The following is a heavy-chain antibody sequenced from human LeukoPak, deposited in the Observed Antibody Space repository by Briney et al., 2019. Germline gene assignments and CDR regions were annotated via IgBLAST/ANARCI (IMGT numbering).Heavy chain of an antibody. J-gene: IGHJ4*02. CDR3: AKGGSAWDNPFDY. Sequence: ASVKVSCKASGYTFTVYYIRWVRQAPGQGLEWMGWINPNSGGTNYAQNFQGRVTMTRDTSIGTAYMELSRLRVDDTAVYYCAKGGSAWDNPFDYWGQGTLVTVSS. CDR2: INPNSGGT. D-gene: IGHD6-19*01. CDR1: GYTFTVYY. V-gene: IGHV1-2*02.